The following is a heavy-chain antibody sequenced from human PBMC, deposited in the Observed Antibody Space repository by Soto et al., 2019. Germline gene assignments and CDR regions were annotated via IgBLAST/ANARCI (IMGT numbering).Heavy chain of an antibody. CDR1: GYSFTSYW. CDR2: IYPGDSDT. CDR3: ARVGGYCTNGVCYPDYYYYYGMDV. J-gene: IGHJ6*02. V-gene: IGHV5-51*01. Sequence: GESLKISCKGSGYSFTSYWIGWVRQMPGKGLEWMGIIYPGDSDTRYSPSFQGQVTISADKSISTAYLQWSSLKASDTAMYYCARVGGYCTNGVCYPDYYYYYGMDVWGQGTTVTVSS. D-gene: IGHD2-8*01.